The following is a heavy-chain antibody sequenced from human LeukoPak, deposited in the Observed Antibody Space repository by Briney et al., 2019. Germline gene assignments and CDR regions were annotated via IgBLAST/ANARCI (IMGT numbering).Heavy chain of an antibody. CDR1: GYTFTNYG. D-gene: IGHD2-2*01. CDR3: ARDWGDCSSTSCYLNWFDP. CDR2: INPNSGGT. Sequence: ASVKVSCKASGYTFTNYGISWVRQAPGQGLEWMGWINPNSGGTNYAQKFQGRVTMTRDTSISTAYMELSRLRSDDTAVYYCARDWGDCSSTSCYLNWFDPWGQGTLVTVSS. J-gene: IGHJ5*02. V-gene: IGHV1-2*02.